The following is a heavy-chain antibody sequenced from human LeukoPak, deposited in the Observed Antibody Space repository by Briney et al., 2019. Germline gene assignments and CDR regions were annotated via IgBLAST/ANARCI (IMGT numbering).Heavy chain of an antibody. V-gene: IGHV1-69*05. D-gene: IGHD5-24*01. Sequence: VASVKVSCKASGGTFSSYAISWVRQAPGQGLEWMGRIIPIFGTANYAQKFQGRVTITTDESTSTAYMELSSLRSEDTAVYYCATGSVEMATNTLDYWGQGTLVTVSS. J-gene: IGHJ4*02. CDR3: ATGSVEMATNTLDY. CDR1: GGTFSSYA. CDR2: IIPIFGTA.